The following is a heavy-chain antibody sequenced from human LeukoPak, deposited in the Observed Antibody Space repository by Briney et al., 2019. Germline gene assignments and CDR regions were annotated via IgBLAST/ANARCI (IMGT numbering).Heavy chain of an antibody. J-gene: IGHJ4*02. Sequence: SETLSLTCTVSGGSISSSSYYWGWIRQPPGKGLEWIGSIYYSGSTYYNPSLKSRVTISVDTSKNQFSLKLSSVTAADTAVYYCARDKVGAKDYWGQGTLVTVSS. V-gene: IGHV4-39*02. CDR3: ARDKVGAKDY. CDR2: IYYSGST. CDR1: GGSISSSSYY. D-gene: IGHD1-26*01.